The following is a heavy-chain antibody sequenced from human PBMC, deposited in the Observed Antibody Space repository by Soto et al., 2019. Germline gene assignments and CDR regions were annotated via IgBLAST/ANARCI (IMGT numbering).Heavy chain of an antibody. J-gene: IGHJ4*02. CDR1: GFTFSSYA. V-gene: IGHV3-23*01. Sequence: VQLLESGGGLVQPGGSLRLSCAASGFTFSSYAMSWVRQAPGKGLEWVSAISGSGGSTYYADSVKGRFTISRDNSKNTLYLQMNSLRAEDTAVYYCASHNPPSDDFWSGYYGAFDYWGQGTLVTVSS. CDR2: ISGSGGST. CDR3: ASHNPPSDDFWSGYYGAFDY. D-gene: IGHD3-3*01.